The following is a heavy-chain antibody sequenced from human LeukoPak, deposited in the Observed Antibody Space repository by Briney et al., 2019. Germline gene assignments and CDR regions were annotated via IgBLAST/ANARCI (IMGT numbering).Heavy chain of an antibody. CDR1: GGSISGYY. D-gene: IGHD3-22*01. CDR2: IYYRGST. J-gene: IGHJ4*02. CDR3: ARHYSDSSAYFKY. V-gene: IGHV4-59*01. Sequence: SETLSLTCTVSGGSISGYYWSWIRQPPGKGLEWIGYIYYRGSTNYNPSLKSRVTISVDTSKNQFSLKLSSVTAADTAVYYCARHYSDSSAYFKYRGQGTLVTVSS.